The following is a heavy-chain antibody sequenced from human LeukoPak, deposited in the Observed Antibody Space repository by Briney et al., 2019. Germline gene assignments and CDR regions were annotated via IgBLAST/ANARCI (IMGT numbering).Heavy chain of an antibody. Sequence: GGSLRLPCSASGFNFTSYSMTWVRQAPGEGLEWISYISSRGTNAFYADSVKGRFTVSRDNAKNSLFLQMNSLRADDTAVYYCASQKWLHQGDYWGQGTLVAVSS. J-gene: IGHJ4*02. V-gene: IGHV3-48*01. CDR2: ISSRGTNA. D-gene: IGHD5-24*01. CDR3: ASQKWLHQGDY. CDR1: GFNFTSYS.